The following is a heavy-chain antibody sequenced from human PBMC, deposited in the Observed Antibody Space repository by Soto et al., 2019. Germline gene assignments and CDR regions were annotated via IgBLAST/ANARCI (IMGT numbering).Heavy chain of an antibody. CDR3: TTVSGDIHYYYYYGMDV. Sequence: PSETLSLTCTVSGGSISSYYWSWIRQPPGKGLEWIGYIYYSGSTNYNPSLKSRVTISVDTSKNQFSLKLSSVTAADTAVYFCTTVSGDIHYYYYYGMDVWGQGTMVTVSS. CDR1: GGSISSYY. V-gene: IGHV4-59*01. CDR2: IYYSGST. J-gene: IGHJ6*02. D-gene: IGHD4-17*01.